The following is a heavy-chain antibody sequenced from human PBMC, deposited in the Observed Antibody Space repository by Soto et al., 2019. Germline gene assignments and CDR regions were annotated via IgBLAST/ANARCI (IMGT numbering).Heavy chain of an antibody. V-gene: IGHV1-46*01. J-gene: IGHJ6*02. Sequence: QVQLVQSGAEVKKPGASVKVSCKASGYTFTSYYMHWVRQAPGQGLEWMGIINPSGGSTSYAQKFQGRVTMTRDTSTSTVYMDLSSPRSYDTAVYYCARVYRDGPGSYRYYYGMDVWGQGTTVTVSS. CDR2: INPSGGST. CDR1: GYTFTSYY. CDR3: ARVYRDGPGSYRYYYGMDV. D-gene: IGHD3-10*01.